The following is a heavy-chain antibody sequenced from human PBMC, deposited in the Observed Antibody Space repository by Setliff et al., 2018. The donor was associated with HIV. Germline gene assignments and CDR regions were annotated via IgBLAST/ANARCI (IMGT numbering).Heavy chain of an antibody. CDR2: IKNIYEGGTT. D-gene: IGHD5-12*01. CDR1: GFPFDKAW. J-gene: IGHJ3*02. Sequence: GSLRLSCTASGFPFDKAWMSWVRQAPGKGLEWVGRIKNIYEGGTTDYAAPVKGRFTISRDNSKNTLYLQMNSLRVEDTAVYYCSKGRYGGYDWGTLDIWGQGTMVTVSS. V-gene: IGHV3-15*01. CDR3: SKGRYGGYDWGTLDI.